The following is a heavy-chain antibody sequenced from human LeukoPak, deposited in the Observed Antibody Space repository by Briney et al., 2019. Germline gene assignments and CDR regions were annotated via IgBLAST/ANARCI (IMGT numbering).Heavy chain of an antibody. D-gene: IGHD6-13*01. CDR1: GYTFTSYD. Sequence: ASAKVSCKASGYTFTSYDINWVRQATGQGLEWMGWMNPNSGNTGYAQKFQGRVTMTRNTSISTAYMELSSLRSEDTAVYYCAKIAAAGTANWFDPWGQGTLVTVSS. V-gene: IGHV1-8*01. J-gene: IGHJ5*02. CDR3: AKIAAAGTANWFDP. CDR2: MNPNSGNT.